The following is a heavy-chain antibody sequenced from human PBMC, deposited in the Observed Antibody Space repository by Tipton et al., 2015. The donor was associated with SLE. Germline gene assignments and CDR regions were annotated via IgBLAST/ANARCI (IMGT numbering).Heavy chain of an antibody. J-gene: IGHJ4*02. D-gene: IGHD6-6*01. CDR1: GGSFSGYY. CDR3: ARSGGAARGGYFDY. CDR2: INHSGST. V-gene: IGHV4-34*01. Sequence: TLSLTCAVYGGSFSGYYWSWIRQPPGKGLEWIGEINHSGSTNYNPSLKSRVTISVDTSKNQFSLKLSSVTAADTAVYYCARSGGAARGGYFDYWGQGTLVTVSS.